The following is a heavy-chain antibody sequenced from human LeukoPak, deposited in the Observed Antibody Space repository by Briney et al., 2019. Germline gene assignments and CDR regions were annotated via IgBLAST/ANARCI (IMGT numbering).Heavy chain of an antibody. CDR1: GYSFTDKY. CDR2: INPNSGGT. V-gene: IGHV1-2*02. CDR3: ARAGGRSWFDP. J-gene: IGHJ5*02. Sequence: VKVSCKASGYSFTDKYMHWVRQAPGQGLEWMGWINPNSGGTNYAQKFQGRVTMTTDTSMSTAYMELSRLTSDDTAVYYCARAGGRSWFDPWGQGTLVTVSS.